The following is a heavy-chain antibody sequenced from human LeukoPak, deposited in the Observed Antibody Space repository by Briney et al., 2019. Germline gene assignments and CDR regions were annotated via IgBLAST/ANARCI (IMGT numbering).Heavy chain of an antibody. Sequence: SETLSLTCTVSGDSISSYYWSWIRQPPGKGLEWIGYIYYIGSTNYNPSLKSRVTISVDTSKNQFSLKLSSVTAADTAVYYCVVGYYGSGSWYPDYYYYGMDVWGQGTTVTVSS. V-gene: IGHV4-59*08. J-gene: IGHJ6*02. CDR2: IYYIGST. CDR1: GDSISSYY. D-gene: IGHD3-10*01. CDR3: VVGYYGSGSWYPDYYYYGMDV.